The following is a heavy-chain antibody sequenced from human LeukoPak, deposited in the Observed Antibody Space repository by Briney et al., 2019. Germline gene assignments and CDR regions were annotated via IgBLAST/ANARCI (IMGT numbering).Heavy chain of an antibody. CDR2: ISSSGSTI. CDR3: ASIAVAGGEFDY. J-gene: IGHJ4*02. V-gene: IGHV3-11*01. D-gene: IGHD6-19*01. CDR1: GFTFSDYY. Sequence: GGSLRLSCAASGFTFSDYYMSWIRQAPGKGLEWVSYISSSGSTIYYADSVKGRSTISRDNAKNSLYLQMNSLRAEDTAVYYCASIAVAGGEFDYWGQGTLVTVSS.